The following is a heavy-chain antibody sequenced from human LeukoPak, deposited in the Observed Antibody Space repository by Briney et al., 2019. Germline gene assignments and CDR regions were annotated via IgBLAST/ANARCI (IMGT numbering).Heavy chain of an antibody. D-gene: IGHD5-12*01. CDR1: GFTFSSYS. Sequence: GGSLRLSCAASGFTFSSYSMNWVRQAPGKGLEWVSSISSSSSYIYYADSVKGRFTISRDNAKNSLYLQMNSLRAEDTAVCYCARDLSGYDPFDYWGQGTLVTVSS. CDR3: ARDLSGYDPFDY. V-gene: IGHV3-21*01. J-gene: IGHJ4*02. CDR2: ISSSSSYI.